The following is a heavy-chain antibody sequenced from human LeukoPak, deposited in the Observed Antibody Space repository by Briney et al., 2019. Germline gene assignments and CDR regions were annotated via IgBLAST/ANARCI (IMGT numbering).Heavy chain of an antibody. CDR2: IFYSGST. J-gene: IGHJ4*02. Sequence: SETLSLTCTVSGGSISTYYWSWIRQPPGKGLEWIGYIFYSGSTYYNPSLKSRVTISVDTSKNQFSLKLSSVTAADTAVYYCTRVSYYDSGGNYYFDHWGQGNPVTVSS. D-gene: IGHD3-22*01. V-gene: IGHV4-59*12. CDR1: GGSISTYY. CDR3: TRVSYYDSGGNYYFDH.